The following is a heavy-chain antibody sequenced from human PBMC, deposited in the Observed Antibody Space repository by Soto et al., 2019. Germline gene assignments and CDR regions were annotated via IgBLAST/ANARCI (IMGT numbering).Heavy chain of an antibody. J-gene: IGHJ4*02. CDR3: ARDLDKGPDY. CDR2: ISGSSGYT. V-gene: IGHV3-11*05. Sequence: QVQLVESGGGLVKPGGSLRLSCVASGFTFSDYFISWIRQAPGKGLEWVSYISGSSGYTNYAESVKGRFTISKDNAKNSVYLQMNSLRAEDTAVYYCARDLDKGPDYWGQGTLVTVSS. D-gene: IGHD1-1*01. CDR1: GFTFSDYF.